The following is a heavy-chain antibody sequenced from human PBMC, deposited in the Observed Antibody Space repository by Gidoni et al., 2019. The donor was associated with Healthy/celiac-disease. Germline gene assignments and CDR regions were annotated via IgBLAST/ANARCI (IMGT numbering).Heavy chain of an antibody. CDR3: ARDAYYYDSSGYYQVRPFDY. CDR1: GYNFTSYG. D-gene: IGHD3-22*01. V-gene: IGHV1-18*01. Sequence: QVQLVQSGAEVKKPGASVKVSCKASGYNFTSYGISWVRQAPGQGLEWMGWISAYNGNTNYAQKLQGRVTMTTDTSTSTAYMELRSLRSDDTAVYYCARDAYYYDSSGYYQVRPFDYWGQGTLVTVSS. CDR2: ISAYNGNT. J-gene: IGHJ4*02.